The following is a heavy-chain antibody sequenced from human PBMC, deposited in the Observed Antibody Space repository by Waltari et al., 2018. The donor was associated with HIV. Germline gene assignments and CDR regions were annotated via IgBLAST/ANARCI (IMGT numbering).Heavy chain of an antibody. V-gene: IGHV3-9*01. CDR1: GFTFDDYA. CDR2: ISWNSGSI. J-gene: IGHJ4*02. CDR3: AKVQGSSSLNYFDY. Sequence: EVQLVESGGGLVQPGRSLRLSCAASGFTFDDYAMHGVRQAPGKGLEWVSGISWNSGSIGYADSVKGRFTISRDNAKNSLYLQMNSLRAEDTALYYCAKVQGSSSLNYFDYWGQGTLVTVSS. D-gene: IGHD6-6*01.